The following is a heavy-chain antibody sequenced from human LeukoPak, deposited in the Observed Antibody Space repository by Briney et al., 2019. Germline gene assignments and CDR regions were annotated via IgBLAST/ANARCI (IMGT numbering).Heavy chain of an antibody. CDR1: GITFSNYA. Sequence: GGSLRPSCAASGITFSNYAMTWVRQAPGKGLEWVSGIGGSGGSTYYADSVKGRFTISRDNSKNTLYVQMNSLRAEDTAVYYCAKTMGSIFSPFDDWGQGTLVTVSS. D-gene: IGHD3-3*01. CDR2: IGGSGGST. V-gene: IGHV3-23*01. J-gene: IGHJ4*02. CDR3: AKTMGSIFSPFDD.